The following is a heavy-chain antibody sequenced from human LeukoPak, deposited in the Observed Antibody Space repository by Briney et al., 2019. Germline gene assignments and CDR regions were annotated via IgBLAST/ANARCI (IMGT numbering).Heavy chain of an antibody. CDR1: GFTFSSFS. J-gene: IGHJ3*02. V-gene: IGHV3-48*01. CDR2: ISSSRSTI. D-gene: IGHD3-10*01. Sequence: GGSLTLSRAASGFTFSSFSMIGVREAPGKGLEWVSYISSSRSTIYYAASVKSRFTISRDNAKNSLYLQMNSLRAEDTAVYYCARALLWFGELLRPDDAFDIWGQGTMVTVSS. CDR3: ARALLWFGELLRPDDAFDI.